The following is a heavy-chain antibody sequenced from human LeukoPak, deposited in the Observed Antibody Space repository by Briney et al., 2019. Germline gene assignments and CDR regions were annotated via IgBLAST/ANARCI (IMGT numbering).Heavy chain of an antibody. CDR1: GGSISRYY. J-gene: IGHJ4*02. V-gene: IGHV4-59*01. CDR3: AREGDAGGYFDY. CDR2: IYYSGST. Sequence: PSETLSLTCTVSGGSISRYYWSWIRQPPGKGLEWIGYIYYSGSTNYNPSLKSRVTISVDTSKNQLSLKLSSVTAADTAVYYCAREGDAGGYFDYWGQGTLVTVSS. D-gene: IGHD2-21*01.